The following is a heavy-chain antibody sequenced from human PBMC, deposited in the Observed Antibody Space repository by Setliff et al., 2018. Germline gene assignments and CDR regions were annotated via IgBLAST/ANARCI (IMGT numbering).Heavy chain of an antibody. CDR1: GYTFTDFG. J-gene: IGHJ4*01. D-gene: IGHD2-15*01. V-gene: IGHV1-46*01. CDR2: INPGGGSA. Sequence: ASVKVSCKASGYTFTDFGVSWVRQAPGQGPEWMGIINPGGGSASLAQKFQGRVTMTRDMSTSTIYMDLNSLTSEDTGVYYCAKAGLAAANRKGLLEYWGHGTLVTVSS. CDR3: AKAGLAAANRKGLLEY.